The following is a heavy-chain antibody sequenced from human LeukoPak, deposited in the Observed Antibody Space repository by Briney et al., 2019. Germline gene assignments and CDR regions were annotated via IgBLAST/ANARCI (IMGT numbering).Heavy chain of an antibody. CDR2: INPNSGDT. J-gene: IGHJ3*02. D-gene: IGHD2-8*02. V-gene: IGHV1-2*02. Sequence: GASVKVSCKASGYTFTGYYMHWVRQAPGQGLEWMGWINPNSGDTNYAQDFQGRVTMTRDTPISTAYMELSRLRYDDTAVYYCARDLAVFDAFDIWGQGTMVTVSS. CDR3: ARDLAVFDAFDI. CDR1: GYTFTGYY.